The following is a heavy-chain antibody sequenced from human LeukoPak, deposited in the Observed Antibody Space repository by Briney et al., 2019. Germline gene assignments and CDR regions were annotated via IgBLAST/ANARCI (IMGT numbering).Heavy chain of an antibody. D-gene: IGHD5-18*01. CDR2: IYYSGST. CDR3: ATPSDTAMVPEWYFDL. CDR1: GGSINNYY. V-gene: IGHV4-59*05. Sequence: SETLSLTCTVSGGSINNYYWSWIRQPAGKGLEWIGSIYYSGSTYYNPSLKSRVTISVDTSKNQYSLKLSSVTAADTAVYYCATPSDTAMVPEWYFDLWGRGTLVTVSS. J-gene: IGHJ2*01.